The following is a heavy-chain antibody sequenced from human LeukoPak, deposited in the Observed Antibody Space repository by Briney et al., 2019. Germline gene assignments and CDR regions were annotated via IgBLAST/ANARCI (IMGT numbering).Heavy chain of an antibody. D-gene: IGHD2-2*01. J-gene: IGHJ4*02. CDR3: AKQVPAAIGPYYFDY. CDR2: ISGSGGST. CDR1: GFTFSSYA. Sequence: GGSLRLSCAASGFTFSSYAMSWVRQAPGKGLEGVSAISGSGGSTYYADYVKGRFTLSRDNSKNTLYLQMNSLRAEDMAVYYCAKQVPAAIGPYYFDYWGQGTLVTVSS. V-gene: IGHV3-23*01.